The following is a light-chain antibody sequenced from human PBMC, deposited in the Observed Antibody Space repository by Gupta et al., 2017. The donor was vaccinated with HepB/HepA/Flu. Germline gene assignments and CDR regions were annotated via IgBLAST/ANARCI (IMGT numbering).Light chain of an antibody. CDR3: QQYDDSPQT. CDR1: QRVRSGF. J-gene: IGKJ1*01. CDR2: GSS. V-gene: IGKV3-20*01. Sequence: EVVLTQSPGTLSLSPGGRATLSCRASQRVRSGFLAWYQQKPGQAPRILIHGSSTRATGIPDRFSGSGSGTDFTLTIRRLEPEDFAVYYCQQYDDSPQTFGQGTKVEIK.